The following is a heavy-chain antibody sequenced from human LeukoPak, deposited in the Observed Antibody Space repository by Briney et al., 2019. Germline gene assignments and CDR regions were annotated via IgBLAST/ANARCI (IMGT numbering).Heavy chain of an antibody. Sequence: VASVKVSCKASGGTFSNYAISWVRQAPGQGLEWMGGIIPIFGTAKYAQKFQGRVTITTDESTSTAYMELSSLRSEDTAIYYCARGFSYDTSDYFTRFDPWGQGTLVTVPS. CDR1: GGTFSNYA. D-gene: IGHD3-22*01. CDR3: ARGFSYDTSDYFTRFDP. CDR2: IIPIFGTA. J-gene: IGHJ5*02. V-gene: IGHV1-69*05.